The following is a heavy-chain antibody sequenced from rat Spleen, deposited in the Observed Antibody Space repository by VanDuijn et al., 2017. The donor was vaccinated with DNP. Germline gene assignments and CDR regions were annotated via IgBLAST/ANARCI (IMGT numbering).Heavy chain of an antibody. D-gene: IGHD1-7*01. CDR1: GYSITSNY. CDR3: ARWTRYFVY. Sequence: EVQLQESGSGLVKPSQSPSLTCSVTGYSITSNYWGWIRKFPGNKMEYTGHISYSGNTNYKQTLTRRIPITTDTSKNHFILHLNSVTTEDTATYYCARWTRYFVYRGQGVMVTVSS. CDR2: ISYSGNT. J-gene: IGHJ2*01. V-gene: IGHV3-1*01.